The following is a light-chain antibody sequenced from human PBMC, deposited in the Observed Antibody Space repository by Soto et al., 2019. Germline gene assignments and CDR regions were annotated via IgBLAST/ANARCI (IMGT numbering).Light chain of an antibody. CDR1: SSDVGGYYY. Sequence: QSALTQPPSASGSPGQSVTISCTGTSSDVGGYYYVSWYQQHPGKAPKLMISEVSKRPSGVPDRFSGSKSGNTASLTVSGPQDEDEADYYCSSFAGSNVVFGGGTKLTVL. CDR2: EVS. V-gene: IGLV2-8*01. J-gene: IGLJ2*01. CDR3: SSFAGSNVV.